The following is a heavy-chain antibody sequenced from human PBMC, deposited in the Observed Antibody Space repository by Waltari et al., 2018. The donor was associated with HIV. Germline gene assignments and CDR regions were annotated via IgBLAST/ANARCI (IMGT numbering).Heavy chain of an antibody. V-gene: IGHV4-61*02. CDR3: ARGWPAMGYWYFDL. D-gene: IGHD2-2*01. CDR1: GGSISSGNYY. CDR2: IYISGST. J-gene: IGHJ2*01. Sequence: QVQMQESGPGLVKPSQTLSLTCTVSGGSISSGNYYWSWIRQPAGKGLEWIGRIYISGSTNYNPSLKSRVTISVDTSKNQFSLNLSSVTAADTAVYYCARGWPAMGYWYFDLWGRGTLVTVSS.